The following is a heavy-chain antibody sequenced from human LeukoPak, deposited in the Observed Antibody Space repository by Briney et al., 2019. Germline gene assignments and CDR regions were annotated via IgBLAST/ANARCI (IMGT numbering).Heavy chain of an antibody. V-gene: IGHV4-30-4*08. Sequence: SETLSLTCTVSGGSISSGDYYWSWIRQPPGKGLEWIGYIYYSGSTYYNPSLKSRVTISVDTSKNQFSLKLSSVTAADTAVYYCARDGSRDYDFWSAPSRWFDPWGQGTLVTVSS. D-gene: IGHD3-3*01. CDR1: GGSISSGDYY. CDR3: ARDGSRDYDFWSAPSRWFDP. J-gene: IGHJ5*02. CDR2: IYYSGST.